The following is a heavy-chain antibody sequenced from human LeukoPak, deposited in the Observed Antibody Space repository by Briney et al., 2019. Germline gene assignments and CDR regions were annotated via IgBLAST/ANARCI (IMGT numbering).Heavy chain of an antibody. J-gene: IGHJ4*02. V-gene: IGHV4-34*01. D-gene: IGHD6-13*01. CDR1: GGSFSGYY. CDR2: INHSGST. CDR3: ARGLPSIYSSSWFDY. Sequence: SETLSLTCAVYGGSFSGYYWSWIRQPPGKGLEWIGEINHSGSTNYNPSLKSRVTISVDTSKNQFSLKLGSVTAADTAVYYCARGLPSIYSSSWFDYWGQGTLVTVSS.